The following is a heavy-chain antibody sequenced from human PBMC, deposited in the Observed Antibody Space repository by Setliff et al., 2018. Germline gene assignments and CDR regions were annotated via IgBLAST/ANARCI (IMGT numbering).Heavy chain of an antibody. CDR3: ARDYGGNSDYYYMDV. J-gene: IGHJ6*03. V-gene: IGHV1-3*01. CDR2: IHAGNGDT. D-gene: IGHD4-17*01. CDR1: GFTSTNYA. Sequence: GASVKVSCKASGFTSTNYAIHWVRQAPGQRPECMGWIHAGNGDTKYSQKFQGRVTITRDTSASTAYMELSSLRSEDTAVYYCARDYGGNSDYYYMDVWGKGTTVTVSS.